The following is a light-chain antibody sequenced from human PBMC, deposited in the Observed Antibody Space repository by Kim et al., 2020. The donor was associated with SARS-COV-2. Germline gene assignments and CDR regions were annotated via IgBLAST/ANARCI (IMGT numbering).Light chain of an antibody. CDR2: DNN. V-gene: IGLV1-51*01. CDR3: GTWENSGAA. CDR1: SSNTWYNY. J-gene: IGLJ2*01. Sequence: GQNVSLSCSGSSSNTWYNYVSWYQRVPRTAPKLLICDNNKGPSGIPARFSGSNSGPSATLCITGLRTGDEADYYCGTWENSGAAFGGGTQLTVL.